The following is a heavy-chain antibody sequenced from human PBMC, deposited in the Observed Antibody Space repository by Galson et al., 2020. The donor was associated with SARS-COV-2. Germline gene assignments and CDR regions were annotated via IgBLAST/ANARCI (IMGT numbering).Heavy chain of an antibody. J-gene: IGHJ4*02. CDR2: IYPGDSET. V-gene: IGHV5-51*01. CDR1: GNTFTNYW. Sequence: GESLKISCKGSGNTFTNYWIGWVRQMPGKGLEWMGIIYPGDSETRYSPSFQGQVTISADTSISTAYLQWSSLKASDTAIYYCARNGMADTLGVAYWGQGTQATVSS. D-gene: IGHD6-19*01. CDR3: ARNGMADTLGVAY.